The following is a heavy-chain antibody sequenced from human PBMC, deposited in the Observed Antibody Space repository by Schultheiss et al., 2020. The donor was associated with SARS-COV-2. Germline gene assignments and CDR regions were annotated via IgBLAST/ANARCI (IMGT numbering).Heavy chain of an antibody. J-gene: IGHJ4*02. D-gene: IGHD6-19*01. V-gene: IGHV4-30-2*01. Sequence: SETLSLTCTVSGGSISSGGYYWSWIRQPPGKGLEWIGYIYHSGSTYYNPSLKSRVTISVDTSKNQFSLKLSSVTAADTAVYYCARDLRLTGVAGSDYWGQGTLVTVSS. CDR3: ARDLRLTGVAGSDY. CDR1: GGSISSGGYY. CDR2: IYHSGST.